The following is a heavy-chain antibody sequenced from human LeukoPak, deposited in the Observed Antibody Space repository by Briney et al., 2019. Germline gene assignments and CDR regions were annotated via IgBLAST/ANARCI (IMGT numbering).Heavy chain of an antibody. CDR3: ARVSSVWIKDYYYYMDV. D-gene: IGHD5-12*01. J-gene: IGHJ6*03. CDR1: GGSISSYY. CDR2: IYYSGSA. Sequence: PSETLSLTCTVSGGSISSYYWGWIRQPPGKGLEWIGTIYYSGSAYYNPSLKSRVTISVDTSKNRFSLKVSPVTAADTAVYYCARVSSVWIKDYYYYMDVWGKGTTVTVSS. V-gene: IGHV4-39*07.